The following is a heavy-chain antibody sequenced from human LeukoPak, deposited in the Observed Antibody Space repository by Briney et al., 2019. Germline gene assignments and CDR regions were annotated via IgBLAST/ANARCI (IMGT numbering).Heavy chain of an antibody. V-gene: IGHV3-30*02. CDR1: GFTFSSYG. CDR2: IRYDGSNK. J-gene: IGHJ4*02. Sequence: GGSLRLSCAASGFTFSSYGMHWVRQAPGKGLEWVAFIRYDGSNKYYADSVKGRFTISRDNSKNTLYLQMNSLRAEDTAVYYCAKGEGPQLLHPFDYWGQGTLVTVSS. D-gene: IGHD2-2*01. CDR3: AKGEGPQLLHPFDY.